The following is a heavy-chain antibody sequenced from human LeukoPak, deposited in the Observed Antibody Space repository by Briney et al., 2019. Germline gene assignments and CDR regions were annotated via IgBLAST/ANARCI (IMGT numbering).Heavy chain of an antibody. Sequence: SETLSLTCTVSGGSLSSGGYYWSWIRQHPGKGLEWIGEINHSGSTNYNPSLKSRVTISVDTSKNQFSLKLSSVTAADTAVYYCARVLSSAIDYWGQGTLVTVSS. CDR2: INHSGST. CDR1: GGSLSSGGYY. CDR3: ARVLSSAIDY. V-gene: IGHV4-39*07. J-gene: IGHJ4*02. D-gene: IGHD2/OR15-2a*01.